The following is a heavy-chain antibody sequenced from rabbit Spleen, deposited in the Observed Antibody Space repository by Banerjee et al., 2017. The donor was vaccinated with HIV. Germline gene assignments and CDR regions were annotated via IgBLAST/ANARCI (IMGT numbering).Heavy chain of an antibody. J-gene: IGHJ3*01. Sequence: QSLEESGGDLVKPGASLTLTCTASGFSFSSSYYMCWVRQAPGKGLEWIACIYTGSSGSTKYASWAKGRFTISRTSSTTVTLQMTSLTVADTATYFCASSSGAYAFFSFWGQGTLVTVS. CDR3: ASSSGAYAFFSF. D-gene: IGHD1-1*01. V-gene: IGHV1S40*01. CDR1: GFSFSSSYY. CDR2: IYTGSSGST.